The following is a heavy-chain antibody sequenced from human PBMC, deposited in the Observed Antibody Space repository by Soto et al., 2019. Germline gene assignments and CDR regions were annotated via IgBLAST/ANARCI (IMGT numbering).Heavy chain of an antibody. CDR2: IHHSGST. D-gene: IGHD6-13*01. V-gene: IGHV4-39*07. CDR1: GGSISSGGYY. Sequence: SETLSLTCTVSGGSISSGGYYWSWIRQSPGKGLEWIGEIHHSGSTNYKPSLKSRVTISVDTAKNQFSLELRSVTAADMAVYYCARTAAAGTYLDYWGQGTLVNVSS. CDR3: ARTAAAGTYLDY. J-gene: IGHJ4*02.